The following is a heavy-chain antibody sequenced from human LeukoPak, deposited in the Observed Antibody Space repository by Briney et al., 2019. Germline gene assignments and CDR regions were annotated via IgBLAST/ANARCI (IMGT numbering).Heavy chain of an antibody. J-gene: IGHJ5*02. Sequence: SETLSLTCTVSGGSISSYYWSWIRQPAGKGLEWIGRIYTSGSTNYNPSLKSRVTMSVDTSKNQFSLKLSSVTAADTAVYYCARTSQVGATKGWFDPWGQGTLVTVSS. CDR1: GGSISSYY. D-gene: IGHD1-26*01. V-gene: IGHV4-4*07. CDR3: ARTSQVGATKGWFDP. CDR2: IYTSGST.